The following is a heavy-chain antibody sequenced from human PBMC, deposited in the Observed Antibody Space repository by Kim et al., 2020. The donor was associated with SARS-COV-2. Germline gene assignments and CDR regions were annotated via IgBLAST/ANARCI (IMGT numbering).Heavy chain of an antibody. D-gene: IGHD2-2*01. J-gene: IGHJ6*02. CDR3: ARTLPAAMSYYYYGMDV. Sequence: GESLKISCKGSGYSFTSYWISWVRQMPGKGLEWMGRIDPSDSYTNYSPSFQGHVTISADKSISTAYLQWSSLKASDTAMYYCARTLPAAMSYYYYGMDVWGQGTTVTVSS. V-gene: IGHV5-10-1*01. CDR2: IDPSDSYT. CDR1: GYSFTSYW.